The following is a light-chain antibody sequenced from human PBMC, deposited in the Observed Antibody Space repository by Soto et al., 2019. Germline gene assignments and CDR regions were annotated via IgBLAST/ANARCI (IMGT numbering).Light chain of an antibody. Sequence: EIVLTQSPATLSLSPGNRATLSCRASQSVSSYLAWYQQKPGQAPRLLIYDACNRATGIPARFSGSGSGTDFTLTITSLEPEDFAVYYCQQRSNWPSTFGGGTKVEIK. CDR3: QQRSNWPST. V-gene: IGKV3-11*01. CDR2: DAC. CDR1: QSVSSY. J-gene: IGKJ4*01.